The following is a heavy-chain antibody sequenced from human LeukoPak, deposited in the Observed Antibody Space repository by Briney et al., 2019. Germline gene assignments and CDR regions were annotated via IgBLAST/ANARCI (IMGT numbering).Heavy chain of an antibody. J-gene: IGHJ6*02. CDR1: GFTFSSYA. D-gene: IGHD2-2*01. CDR3: AREGYCSSTSCLLYYYYGMDV. V-gene: IGHV3-30*04. Sequence: PGGSLRLSCAVSGFTFSSYAMHWVRQAPGKGLEWVAVISYDGSNKYYADSVKGRFTISRDNSKNTLYLQMNSLRAEDTAVYYCAREGYCSSTSCLLYYYYGMDVWGQGTTVTVSS. CDR2: ISYDGSNK.